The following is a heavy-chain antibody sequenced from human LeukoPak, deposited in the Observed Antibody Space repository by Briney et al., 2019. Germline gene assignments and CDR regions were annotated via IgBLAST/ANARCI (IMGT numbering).Heavy chain of an antibody. CDR1: GLTFSSYA. J-gene: IGHJ3*02. CDR2: ICGSGGST. D-gene: IGHD2-2*01. V-gene: IGHV3-23*01. CDR3: AKDQEVVVVPAAIDAFDI. Sequence: QSGGSLRLSCAASGLTFSSYAMSCVRHAPGKGLECVSAICGSGGSTYYADSVKGRFTISRDNSKNTLYLQMNSLRAEDTAVYYCAKDQEVVVVPAAIDAFDIWGQGTMVTVSS.